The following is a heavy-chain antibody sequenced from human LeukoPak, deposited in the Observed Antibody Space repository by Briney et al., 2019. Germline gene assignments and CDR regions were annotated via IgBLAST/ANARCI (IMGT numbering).Heavy chain of an antibody. CDR3: ARDLGGYGYYGMDV. J-gene: IGHJ6*02. CDR1: GFTLSGFA. Sequence: GGSLRLSCAASGFTLSGFAMHWVRQAPGKGLEWVAVLLHDGSEKYYADSVKGRFTISRDTSKNMVYLQMNSLRAEGTAVYYCARDLGGYGYYGMDVWGQGTTVTVSS. CDR2: LLHDGSEK. D-gene: IGHD3-22*01. V-gene: IGHV3-30-3*01.